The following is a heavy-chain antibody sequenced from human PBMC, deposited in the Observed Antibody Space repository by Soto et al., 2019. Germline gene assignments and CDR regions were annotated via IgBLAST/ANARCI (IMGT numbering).Heavy chain of an antibody. V-gene: IGHV4-31*03. CDR3: ARGCTPGTTVTYDYGMYV. Sequence: QVQLQESGPGLVKPSQTLSLTCTVSGGSISSGGYYWSWIRQHPGKGLEWIGYIYYSGSTYYNPSLKSRVTISVDTSKNQFSLKLISVTAADTAVYYCARGCTPGTTVTYDYGMYVWGPGTPGTVSS. D-gene: IGHD4-17*01. CDR2: IYYSGST. CDR1: GGSISSGGYY. J-gene: IGHJ6*02.